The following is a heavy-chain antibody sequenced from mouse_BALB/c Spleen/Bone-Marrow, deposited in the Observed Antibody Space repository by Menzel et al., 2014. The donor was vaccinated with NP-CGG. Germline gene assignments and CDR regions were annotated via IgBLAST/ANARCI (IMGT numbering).Heavy chain of an antibody. CDR1: GFNIKDYY. D-gene: IGHD4-1*01. V-gene: IGHV14-4*02. Sequence: EVQLQQSGAELVRSGASVKLSCTASGFNIKDYYMHWVKQRPEQGPEWVGWIDPENGDTEYAPKFQGKATMTADTSSNTAYLQLSSLTSEDTAVYYCNAGTFDYWGQGTTLTVSS. CDR2: IDPENGDT. J-gene: IGHJ2*01. CDR3: NAGTFDY.